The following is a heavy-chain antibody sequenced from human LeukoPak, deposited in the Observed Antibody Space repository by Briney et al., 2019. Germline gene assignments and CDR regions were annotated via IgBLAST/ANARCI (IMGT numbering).Heavy chain of an antibody. D-gene: IGHD2-15*01. V-gene: IGHV3-66*01. J-gene: IGHJ4*02. CDR1: GLTISSNY. CDR3: ARASFWFDYSGYYFDS. CDR2: IYNSGGT. Sequence: GESLRLSCAASGLTISSNYMSWVRQAPGKGLEWVSVIYNSGGTYYADSVKGRFTISRDNSKNTVSLQVNSLRAEDTAVYYCARASFWFDYSGYYFDSWGQGTLVTVSS.